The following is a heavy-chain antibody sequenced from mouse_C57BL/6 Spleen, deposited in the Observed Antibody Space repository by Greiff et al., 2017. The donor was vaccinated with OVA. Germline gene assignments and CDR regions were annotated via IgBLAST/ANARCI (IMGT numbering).Heavy chain of an antibody. CDR1: GFSLTSYG. D-gene: IGHD1-1*02. J-gene: IGHJ4*01. V-gene: IGHV2-2*01. CDR3: ARKGVVRDAMDY. CDR2: IWSGGST. Sequence: QVHVKQSGPGLVQPSQSLSLTCTASGFSLTSYGVHWVRQSPGKGLEWLGVIWSGGSTDYNAAFISSLSTSKDNSKSQVFFKKNSLQADDAAIYYCARKGVVRDAMDYWGQGTSVTVSS.